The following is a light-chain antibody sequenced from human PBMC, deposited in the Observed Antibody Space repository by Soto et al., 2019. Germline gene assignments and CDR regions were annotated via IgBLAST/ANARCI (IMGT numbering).Light chain of an antibody. V-gene: IGLV9-49*01. CDR1: SGYSNYK. CDR3: GADHGSGSNVV. Sequence: QSVLTQPPSASASLGASVTLTCTLSSGYSNYKVDWYQQRPGKGPRFVMRVGTGGIVGSKGDGIPDRFSVLGSGLNRYLTIKNIQEEDESDYHCGADHGSGSNVVFGGGNKVTVL. J-gene: IGLJ2*01. CDR2: VGTGGIVG.